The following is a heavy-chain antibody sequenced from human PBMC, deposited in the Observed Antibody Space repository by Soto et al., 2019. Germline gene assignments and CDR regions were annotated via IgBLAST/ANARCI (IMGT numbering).Heavy chain of an antibody. V-gene: IGHV3-66*01. J-gene: IGHJ4*02. CDR2: IYSGGYT. D-gene: IGHD3-22*01. CDR1: GFDVSNTD. Sequence: EVQLVESGGDLVQRGGSLRLSCAASGFDVSNTDMSWVRQAPGKGLEWVSVIYSGGYTHYADSVKGRFIVSRDSPKNTLYLQMDSLRAEDKAVYYCAREAIIVIAAPEYYFDYRGQGTLVTVSS. CDR3: AREAIIVIAAPEYYFDY.